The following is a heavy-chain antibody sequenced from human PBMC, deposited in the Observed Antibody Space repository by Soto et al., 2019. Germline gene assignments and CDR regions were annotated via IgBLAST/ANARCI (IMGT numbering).Heavy chain of an antibody. CDR3: AKDKIEVVPAAPDAFDI. CDR1: GFTFSSYA. V-gene: IGHV3-23*01. CDR2: ISGSGGST. D-gene: IGHD2-2*01. J-gene: IGHJ3*02. Sequence: GGSLRLSCAASGFTFSSYAMSWVRQAPGKGLEWVSAISGSGGSTYYADSVKGRLTISRDNSKNTLYLQMNSLRAEDTAVYYCAKDKIEVVPAAPDAFDIWGQGTMVTVSS.